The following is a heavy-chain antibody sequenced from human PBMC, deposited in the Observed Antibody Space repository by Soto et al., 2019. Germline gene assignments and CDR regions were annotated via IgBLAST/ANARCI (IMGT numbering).Heavy chain of an antibody. CDR2: MNPNSGNT. Sequence: ASVKVSCKASGYTFTSYDINWVRQATGQGLEWMGWMNPNSGNTGYAQKFQGRVTMTRNTSISTAYMELSSLRSEDTAVYYCARRGAVTSGHYYYYYMDVWGKGTTVTVSS. D-gene: IGHD4-17*01. CDR3: ARRGAVTSGHYYYYYMDV. J-gene: IGHJ6*03. V-gene: IGHV1-8*01. CDR1: GYTFTSYD.